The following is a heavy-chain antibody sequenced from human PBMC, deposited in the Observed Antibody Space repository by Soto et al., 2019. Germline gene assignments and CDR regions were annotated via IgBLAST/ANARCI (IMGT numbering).Heavy chain of an antibody. J-gene: IGHJ6*03. D-gene: IGHD2-2*01. CDR1: GGSFSGYY. CDR2: INHRGST. CDR3: ASGPRKDIVVVPATNSYYYYMDV. V-gene: IGHV4-34*01. Sequence: QVQLQQWGAGLLKPSETLSLTCAVYGGSFSGYYWSWIRQPPGKGLEWIGEINHRGSTNYNPSLKSRVTISVDTSKNQFSLKLSSVTAADTAVYYCASGPRKDIVVVPATNSYYYYMDVWGKGTTVTVSS.